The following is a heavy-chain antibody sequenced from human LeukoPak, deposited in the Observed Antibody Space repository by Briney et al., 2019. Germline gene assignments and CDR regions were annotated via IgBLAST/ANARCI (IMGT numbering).Heavy chain of an antibody. Sequence: GGSLRLSCAASGFTFSSYGMHWVRQAPGKGLEWVAVIWYDGSNKYYADSVKGRFTIPRDNSKNTLYLQLNSLRAEDTAVYYCARVQEAYYDILTGWPYWGQGTLVTVSS. CDR2: IWYDGSNK. V-gene: IGHV3-33*01. CDR3: ARVQEAYYDILTGWPY. CDR1: GFTFSSYG. D-gene: IGHD3-9*01. J-gene: IGHJ4*02.